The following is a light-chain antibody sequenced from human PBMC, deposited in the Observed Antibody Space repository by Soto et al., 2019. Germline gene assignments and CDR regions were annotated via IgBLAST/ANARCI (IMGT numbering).Light chain of an antibody. J-gene: IGKJ1*01. CDR2: KAS. V-gene: IGKV1-5*03. CDR1: QTISSW. CDR3: QHYNSYSEA. Sequence: DVQMTQSPSSISASVGDRVTITCRASQTISSWLAWYQQKPGKAPKLLIYKASTLKSGVPSRLRGSGYGTEFTITISSMQPDDFETYYCQHYNSYSEAFGQGTKVDIK.